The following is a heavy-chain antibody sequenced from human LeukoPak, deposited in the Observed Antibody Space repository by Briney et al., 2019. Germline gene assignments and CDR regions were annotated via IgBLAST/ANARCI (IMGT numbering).Heavy chain of an antibody. J-gene: IGHJ3*02. CDR2: ISYDGSNK. V-gene: IGHV3-30-3*01. CDR1: GFTFSSYA. CDR3: ARPSTTVTTYDAFDI. D-gene: IGHD4-17*01. Sequence: PGGSLRLSCAASGFTFSSYAMHWVRQAPGKGLEWVAVISYDGSNKCYADSVKGRFTISRDNSKNTLYLQMNSLRAEDTAVYYCARPSTTVTTYDAFDIWGQGTMVTVSS.